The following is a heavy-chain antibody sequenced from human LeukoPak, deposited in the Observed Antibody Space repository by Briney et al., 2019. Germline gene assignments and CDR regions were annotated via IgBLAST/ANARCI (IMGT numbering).Heavy chain of an antibody. CDR2: ISYDGSNK. Sequence: GGSLRLSCAASGITFRSYGMHWVRQAPGKGLEWVAVISYDGSNKYYADSVKGRFTISRDNSKNTLHLQMNSLRADDTAVYYCAKSLSDGYDYWGQGTPVTVSS. CDR1: GITFRSYG. D-gene: IGHD6-13*01. CDR3: AKSLSDGYDY. V-gene: IGHV3-30*18. J-gene: IGHJ4*02.